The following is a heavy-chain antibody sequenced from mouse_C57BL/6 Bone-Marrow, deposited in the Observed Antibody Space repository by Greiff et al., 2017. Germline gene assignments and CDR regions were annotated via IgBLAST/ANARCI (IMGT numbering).Heavy chain of an antibody. Sequence: EVMLVESGGGLVQPKGSLKLSCAASGFSFNTYAMNWVRQAPGKGLEWVARIRSKSNNYATYYADSVKDRFTISRDDSESMLYLQMNNLKTEDTAMYYCVRHVRGYYDYDGAWFAYWGQGTLVTVSA. CDR2: IRSKSNNYAT. D-gene: IGHD2-4*01. J-gene: IGHJ3*01. V-gene: IGHV10-1*01. CDR3: VRHVRGYYDYDGAWFAY. CDR1: GFSFNTYA.